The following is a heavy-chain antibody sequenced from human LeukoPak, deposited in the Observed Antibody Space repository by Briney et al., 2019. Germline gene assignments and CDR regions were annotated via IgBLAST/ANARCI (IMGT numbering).Heavy chain of an antibody. V-gene: IGHV3-30*18. CDR3: AKGGDDVYSSSFRGNWFDP. Sequence: GGSLRLSCAASGFTFSSYGMHGVRQAPGKGLEWVAVISYDGSNKYYADSVKGRFTISRDNSKNTLYLQMNSLRAEDTAVYYCAKGGDDVYSSSFRGNWFDPWGQGTLVTVSS. CDR1: GFTFSSYG. D-gene: IGHD6-13*01. J-gene: IGHJ5*02. CDR2: ISYDGSNK.